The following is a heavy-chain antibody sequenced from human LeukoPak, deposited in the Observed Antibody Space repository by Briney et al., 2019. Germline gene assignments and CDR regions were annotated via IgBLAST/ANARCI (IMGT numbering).Heavy chain of an antibody. J-gene: IGHJ4*02. CDR3: ARVGGGGYSGYGLDY. D-gene: IGHD5-12*01. CDR1: GGSISSGGYS. V-gene: IGHV4-30-2*01. CDR2: IYHSGST. Sequence: SETLSLTCAVSGGSISSGGYSWSWIRQPPGKGLEWLGYIYHSGSTYYNPSLKSRVTISVDRSKNQFSLKLSSVTAADTAVYYCARVGGGGYSGYGLDYWGQGTLVTVSS.